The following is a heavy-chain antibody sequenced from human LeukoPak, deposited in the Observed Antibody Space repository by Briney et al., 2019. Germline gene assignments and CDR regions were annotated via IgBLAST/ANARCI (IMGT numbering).Heavy chain of an antibody. CDR3: AGDHYDILTGYSYYFDY. J-gene: IGHJ4*02. V-gene: IGHV1-69*05. Sequence: SVKVSCKASGGTFSSYAISWVRQAPGQGLEWMGGIIPIFGTANYAQKFQGRVTITTGESTSTAYMELSSLRSEDTAVYYCAGDHYDILTGYSYYFDYWGQGTLVTVSS. D-gene: IGHD3-9*01. CDR1: GGTFSSYA. CDR2: IIPIFGTA.